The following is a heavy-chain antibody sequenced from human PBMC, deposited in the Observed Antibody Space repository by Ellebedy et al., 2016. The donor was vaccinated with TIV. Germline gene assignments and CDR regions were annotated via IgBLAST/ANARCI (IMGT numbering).Heavy chain of an antibody. J-gene: IGHJ6*03. D-gene: IGHD5-18*01. CDR2: ISYDGSNK. CDR1: GFTFSSYG. CDR3: ARGSIGYSYGWNYYYMDV. V-gene: IGHV3-30*03. Sequence: GESLKISXAASGFTFSSYGMHWVRQAPGKGLEWVAVISYDGSNKYYADSVKGRFTISRDNSKNTLYLQMNSLRAEDTAVYYCARGSIGYSYGWNYYYMDVWGKGTTVTVSS.